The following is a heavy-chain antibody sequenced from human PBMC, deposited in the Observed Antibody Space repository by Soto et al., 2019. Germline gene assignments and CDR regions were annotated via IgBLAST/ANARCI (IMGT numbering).Heavy chain of an antibody. CDR2: ISGSGGST. V-gene: IGHV3-23*01. Sequence: EVQLLESGGGLVQPGGSLRLSCAASGFTFSSYAMSWVRQAPGKGLEWVSAISGSGGSTYYADSVKGRFTISRDNSKNTLYLQMNSLRAEDTAVYYCAKPSVPLFCSGASCYSSYWYFDLWGRGTLVTVSS. CDR1: GFTFSSYA. D-gene: IGHD2-15*01. CDR3: AKPSVPLFCSGASCYSSYWYFDL. J-gene: IGHJ2*01.